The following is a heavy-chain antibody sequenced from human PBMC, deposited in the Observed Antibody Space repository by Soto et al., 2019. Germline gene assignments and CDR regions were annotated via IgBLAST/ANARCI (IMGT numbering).Heavy chain of an antibody. Sequence: PSETLSLTCAVSGGSISSSYWWSSVRQPPGKGLEWIGKIYHSGSTNYNPSLKNRVTISVDKSNNQFSLRLSSVTAADTAVYFCVTSLNYDFWRDGGRHYYFDYWGQGTLVTVSS. D-gene: IGHD3-3*01. CDR2: IYHSGST. V-gene: IGHV4-4*02. CDR3: VTSLNYDFWRDGGRHYYFDY. CDR1: GGSISSSYW. J-gene: IGHJ4*02.